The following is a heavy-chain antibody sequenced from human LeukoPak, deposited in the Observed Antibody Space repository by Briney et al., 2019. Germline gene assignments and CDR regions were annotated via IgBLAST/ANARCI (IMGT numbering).Heavy chain of an antibody. CDR3: AREGQDFWSGYHDY. J-gene: IGHJ4*02. Sequence: ASVKVSCKASGGTFSSYAINWVRQAPGQGLEWMGWINPNSGGTNYAQKFQGRVTMTRDTSISTAYMELSRLRSDDTAVYYCAREGQDFWSGYHDYWGQGTLVTVSS. CDR1: GGTFSSYA. CDR2: INPNSGGT. V-gene: IGHV1-2*02. D-gene: IGHD3-3*01.